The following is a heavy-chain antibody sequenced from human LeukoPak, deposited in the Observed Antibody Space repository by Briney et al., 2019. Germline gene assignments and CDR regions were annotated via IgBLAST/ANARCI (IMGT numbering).Heavy chain of an antibody. CDR2: IRYDGSNK. J-gene: IGHJ4*02. CDR3: AKARSYYDSSGYDY. V-gene: IGHV3-30*02. Sequence: GGSLRLSCAASGFTFSSYGIHWVRQAPGKGLEWVACIRYDGSNKYYADSVKGRFTISRDNSKNTLYLQMNGLRAEDTAVYYCAKARSYYDSSGYDYWGQGTLVTVSS. CDR1: GFTFSSYG. D-gene: IGHD3-22*01.